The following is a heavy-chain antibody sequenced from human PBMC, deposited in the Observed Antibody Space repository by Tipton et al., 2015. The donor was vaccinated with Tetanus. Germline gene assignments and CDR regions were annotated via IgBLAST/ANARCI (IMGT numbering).Heavy chain of an antibody. D-gene: IGHD3-10*01. V-gene: IGHV4-34*01. CDR1: GGSLSRYY. CDR3: ARVKGTYNHYGLDV. CDR2: VDDSGST. Sequence: TLSLTCAVYGGSLSRYYWTWIRQPPGKGLEWIGEVDDSGSTNCSPSLKSRVTISEDRSKNQISLRLRSVTAADTAVYYCARVKGTYNHYGLDVWGQGTTVTVAS. J-gene: IGHJ6*02.